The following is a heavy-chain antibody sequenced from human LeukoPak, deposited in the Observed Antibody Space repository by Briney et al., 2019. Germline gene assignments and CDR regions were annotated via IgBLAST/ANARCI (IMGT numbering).Heavy chain of an antibody. CDR1: GFAFSSYG. Sequence: GGSLRLSCAASGFAFSSYGMHWVRQAPGKGLEWVAVISYDGSNKYYADSVKGRFTISRDNSKNTLYLQMNSPRAEDTAVYYCAKEKLRYFDWLPKVGDYYYYGMDVWGQGTTVTVSS. CDR3: AKEKLRYFDWLPKVGDYYYYGMDV. D-gene: IGHD3-9*01. J-gene: IGHJ6*02. CDR2: ISYDGSNK. V-gene: IGHV3-30*18.